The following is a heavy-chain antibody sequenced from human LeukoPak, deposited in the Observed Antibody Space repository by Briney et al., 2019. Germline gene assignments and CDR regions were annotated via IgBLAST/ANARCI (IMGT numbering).Heavy chain of an antibody. CDR1: VYSISTGYY. D-gene: IGHD4-23*01. CDR2: SYHSGTS. Sequence: SETLSLTCAVSVYSISTGYYWGWVRQPPGKGLEWIGNSYHSGTSYYNPSLKSRVSISVDTSKNQFSLKLRSVTAADTAVYYCARKYGSNAGYFDYWGQGALVTVSS. V-gene: IGHV4-38-2*01. J-gene: IGHJ4*02. CDR3: ARKYGSNAGYFDY.